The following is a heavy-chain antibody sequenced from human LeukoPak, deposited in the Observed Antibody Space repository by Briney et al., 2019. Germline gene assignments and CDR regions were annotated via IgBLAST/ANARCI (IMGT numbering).Heavy chain of an antibody. CDR2: INHSGST. D-gene: IGHD6-13*01. CDR3: ARGSSWYQYYFDY. V-gene: IGHV4-34*01. CDR1: GGSFSGYY. Sequence: SETLSLTCAVYGGSFSGYYWSWIRQPPGKGLEWIGEINHSGSTNYNPSLKSRVTISVDTSKNRFSLKLSSVTAADTAVYYCARGSSWYQYYFDYWGQGTLVTVSS. J-gene: IGHJ4*02.